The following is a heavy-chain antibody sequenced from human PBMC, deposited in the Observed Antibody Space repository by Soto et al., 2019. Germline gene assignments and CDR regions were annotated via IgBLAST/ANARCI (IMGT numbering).Heavy chain of an antibody. CDR2: INDSGST. V-gene: IGHV4-34*01. CDR3: VRIRYQLPSSVLWLGP. Sequence: SETLSLTCAVYGGSFSGYIWSWIRQPPGKGLEWIGEINDSGSTNYNPSLKSRVTMSVDTSKNQFSLRLSSVTAADTAMYFCVRIRYQLPSSVLWLGPWGQGTPVTVSS. J-gene: IGHJ5*02. CDR1: GGSFSGYI. D-gene: IGHD3-16*01.